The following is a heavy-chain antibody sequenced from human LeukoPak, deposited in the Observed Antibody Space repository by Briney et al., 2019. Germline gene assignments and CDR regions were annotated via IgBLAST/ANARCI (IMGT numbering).Heavy chain of an antibody. CDR2: INPSGGST. V-gene: IGHV1-46*01. CDR1: GYTFTSYY. J-gene: IGHJ3*02. Sequence: ASVEVSCKASGYTFTSYYMHWVRQAPGQGLEWMGIINPSGGSTSYAQKFQGRVTMTRDTSTSTVYMELSSLRSEDTAVYYCARFRRVAGTSPYAFDIWGQGTMVTVSS. CDR3: ARFRRVAGTSPYAFDI. D-gene: IGHD6-19*01.